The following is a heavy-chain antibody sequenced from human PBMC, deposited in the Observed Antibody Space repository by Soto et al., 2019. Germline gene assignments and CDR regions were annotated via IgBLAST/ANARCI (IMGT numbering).Heavy chain of an antibody. D-gene: IGHD2-2*01. V-gene: IGHV3-30-3*01. CDR3: ARDLEPGFDH. J-gene: IGHJ4*01. CDR1: GVTCSGYT. Sequence: GVLHRLSNAAFGVTCSGYTIRWVRQAPGKGLEWVTFISYDGSNTDYADSVRGRFTISRENSKNTLYLQMNSLRAEDTAVYYCARDLEPGFDHSGQPTLVTLSS. CDR2: ISYDGSNT.